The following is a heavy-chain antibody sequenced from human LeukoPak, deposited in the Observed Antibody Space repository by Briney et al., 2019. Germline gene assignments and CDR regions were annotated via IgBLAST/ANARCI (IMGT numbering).Heavy chain of an antibody. Sequence: SETLSLTCAVYGGSFSGYYRSWIRQPPGKGLEWIGCISYSGSTNYNSSLKSRVAISVDTSKNQFSLKLSSVTAADTAMYYCARHFTGRSPAGYWGQGTLVAVSS. CDR1: GGSFSGYY. D-gene: IGHD6-19*01. V-gene: IGHV4-59*08. CDR2: ISYSGST. J-gene: IGHJ4*02. CDR3: ARHFTGRSPAGY.